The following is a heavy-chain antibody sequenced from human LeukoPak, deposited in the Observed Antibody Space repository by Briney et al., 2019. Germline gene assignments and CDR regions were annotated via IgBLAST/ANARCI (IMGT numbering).Heavy chain of an antibody. CDR1: GGTFSSYA. Sequence: SVNVSCKASGGTFSSYAISWVRQAPGQGLEWMGGIIPIFGTANYAQKFQGRVTITTDESTSTASMELSSLRSQDTAVYYCARGTHEEACYDSSGFDYWGQGTLVTVSS. V-gene: IGHV1-69*05. J-gene: IGHJ4*02. CDR2: IIPIFGTA. CDR3: ARGTHEEACYDSSGFDY. D-gene: IGHD3-22*01.